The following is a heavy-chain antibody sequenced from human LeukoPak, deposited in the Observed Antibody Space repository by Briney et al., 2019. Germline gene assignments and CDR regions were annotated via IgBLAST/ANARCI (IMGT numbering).Heavy chain of an antibody. V-gene: IGHV4-39*01. D-gene: IGHD6-19*01. J-gene: IGHJ6*03. Sequence: SETLSLTCTVSGGSLCSTAYYWGWLRQPPGTGLEGIGSIYYSESTSYNTSLKRRVTISLNTSKNQSSLRLTSGTAADTAVYYCARQVSGYYYYYIDVWGKGATVTVSS. CDR2: IYYSEST. CDR3: ARQVSGYYYYYIDV. CDR1: GGSLCSTAYY.